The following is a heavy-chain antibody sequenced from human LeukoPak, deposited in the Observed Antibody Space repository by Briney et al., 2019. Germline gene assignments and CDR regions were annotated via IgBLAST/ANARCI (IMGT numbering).Heavy chain of an antibody. D-gene: IGHD2-21*02. V-gene: IGHV5-51*01. Sequence: GESLKISCKGSGYNFTIYWIAWARQMPGKGLEWMEIIYPDASDTRYSPSFRGQVTISADKSISTAYLQWNSLKTSDTAMYYCARLPHCGSDCYPNWFDFWGQGTLVTVSS. CDR3: ARLPHCGSDCYPNWFDF. J-gene: IGHJ5*01. CDR2: IYPDASDT. CDR1: GYNFTIYW.